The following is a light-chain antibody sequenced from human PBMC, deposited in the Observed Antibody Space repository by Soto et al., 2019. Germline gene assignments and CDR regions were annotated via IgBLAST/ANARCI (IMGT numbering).Light chain of an antibody. CDR2: DVS. CDR3: RSYTSSSTHV. V-gene: IGLV2-14*03. CDR1: SSDVGGYNY. Sequence: QSVLTQPASVSGSPGQSITISCTGTSSDVGGYNYVSWYQHHPGKAPKLMIYDVSNRPSGVSSRFSGSKSGNTASLTISGLQAEYEADYYCRSYTSSSTHVFGTGTKVTVL. J-gene: IGLJ1*01.